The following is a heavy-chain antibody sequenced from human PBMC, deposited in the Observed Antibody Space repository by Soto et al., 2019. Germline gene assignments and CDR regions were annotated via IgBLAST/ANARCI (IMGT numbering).Heavy chain of an antibody. D-gene: IGHD3-3*01. CDR1: GFTFSSYW. CDR2: IKQDGSEK. CDR3: ARGHNPEYDFWSGLTRLDYYYYMDV. J-gene: IGHJ6*03. Sequence: GGSLRLSCAASGFTFSSYWMSWVRQAPGKGLEWVANIKQDGSEKYYVDSVKGRFTISRDNAKNSLYLQMNSLRAGDTALYYCARGHNPEYDFWSGLTRLDYYYYMDVWGKGTTVTVSS. V-gene: IGHV3-7*01.